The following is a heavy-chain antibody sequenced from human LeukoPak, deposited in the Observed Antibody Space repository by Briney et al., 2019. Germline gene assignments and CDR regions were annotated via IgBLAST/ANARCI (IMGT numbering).Heavy chain of an antibody. CDR1: GFTFSNYT. CDR3: VATSGSSTN. Sequence: GGSLRLSCVASGFTFSNYTMHWVRQAPGKGLEWVAVVSYGGSIKYYADSVKSRLTFSRDNSENTLYLQMNSLRAEDTAVYYCVATSGSSTNWGQGTLVTVSS. J-gene: IGHJ4*02. D-gene: IGHD2-2*01. CDR2: VSYGGSIK. V-gene: IGHV3-30-3*01.